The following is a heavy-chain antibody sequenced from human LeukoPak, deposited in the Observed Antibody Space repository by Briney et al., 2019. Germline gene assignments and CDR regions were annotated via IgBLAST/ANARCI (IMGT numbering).Heavy chain of an antibody. CDR2: ISSSGSTI. V-gene: IGHV3-11*01. J-gene: IGHJ4*02. D-gene: IGHD4-17*01. Sequence: GGSLRLSCAASVFTFSDYYMSWIRQAPGKGREWVSYISSSGSTIYYADSVKGRFTISRDNAKNSLYLQMNSLRAEDTAVYYCASSLPKWVTTVTKADYWGQGALVTVSS. CDR1: VFTFSDYY. CDR3: ASSLPKWVTTVTKADY.